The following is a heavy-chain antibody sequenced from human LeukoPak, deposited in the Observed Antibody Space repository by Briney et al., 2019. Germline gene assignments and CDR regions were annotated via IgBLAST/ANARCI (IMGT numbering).Heavy chain of an antibody. J-gene: IGHJ3*02. V-gene: IGHV1-18*01. D-gene: IGHD4-23*01. Sequence: ASVKVSCKASGYTFTTYGISWVRQAPGQALEWIEWISAYNGNTNHAQKHLDRVTMTTDTSTNTAYMELRSLRSDDTAVYYCARDTTVVTPDGLDIWGQGTMVTVSS. CDR2: ISAYNGNT. CDR1: GYTFTTYG. CDR3: ARDTTVVTPDGLDI.